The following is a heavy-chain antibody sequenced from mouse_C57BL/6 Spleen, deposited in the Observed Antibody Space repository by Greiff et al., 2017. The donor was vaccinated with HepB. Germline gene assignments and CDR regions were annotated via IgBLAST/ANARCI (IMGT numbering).Heavy chain of an antibody. CDR1: GFTFSSYT. CDR3: ARHGNYGNYPYYYAMDY. J-gene: IGHJ4*01. CDR2: ISGGGGNT. Sequence: EVQRVESGGGLVKPGGSLKLSCAASGFTFSSYTMSWVRQTPEKRLEWVATISGGGGNTYYPDSVKGRFTISRDNAKNTLYLQMSSLRSEDTALYYCARHGNYGNYPYYYAMDYWGQGTSVTVSS. V-gene: IGHV5-9*01. D-gene: IGHD2-1*01.